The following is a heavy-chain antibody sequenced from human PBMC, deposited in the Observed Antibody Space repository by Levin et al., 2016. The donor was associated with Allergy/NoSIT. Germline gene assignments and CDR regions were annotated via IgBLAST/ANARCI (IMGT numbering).Heavy chain of an antibody. D-gene: IGHD6-19*01. CDR2: INWNGGST. Sequence: WIRQPPGKGLEWVSGINWNGGSTGYADSVKGRFTISRDNAKNSLYLQMNSLRAEDTALYYCARDGDGSGWYACYFDYWGQGTLVTVSS. J-gene: IGHJ4*02. CDR3: ARDGDGSGWYACYFDY. V-gene: IGHV3-20*03.